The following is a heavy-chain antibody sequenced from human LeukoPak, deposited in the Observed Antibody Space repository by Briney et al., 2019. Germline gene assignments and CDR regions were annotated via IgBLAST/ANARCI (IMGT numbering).Heavy chain of an antibody. CDR3: ARVLGSGSYYPLYYYYGMDV. D-gene: IGHD3-10*01. CDR1: GGSICSSNW. J-gene: IGHJ6*02. CDR2: IYHSGST. V-gene: IGHV4-4*02. Sequence: SETLSLTCAVSGGSICSSNWWSWVRQPPGKGLEWIGEIYHSGSTNYNPSLKSRVTISVDKSKNQFSLKLSSVTAADTAVYYCARVLGSGSYYPLYYYYGMDVWGQGTTVTASS.